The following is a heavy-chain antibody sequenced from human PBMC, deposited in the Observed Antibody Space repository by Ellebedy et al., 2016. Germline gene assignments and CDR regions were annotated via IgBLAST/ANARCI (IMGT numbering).Heavy chain of an antibody. CDR1: GFTFSSYS. CDR3: AKPSCTSTSCYRFDF. Sequence: GGSLRLXXAASGFTFSSYSMNWVRQAPGKGLEWVSSISSSSSYIYYADSVKGRFTISRDNAKNSLYLQMNSLRAEDTAVYYCAKPSCTSTSCYRFDFWGHGTLVTVSS. CDR2: ISSSSSYI. J-gene: IGHJ4*01. V-gene: IGHV3-21*01. D-gene: IGHD2-2*01.